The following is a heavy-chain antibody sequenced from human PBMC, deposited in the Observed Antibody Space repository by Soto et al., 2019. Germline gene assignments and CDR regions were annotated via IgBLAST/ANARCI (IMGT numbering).Heavy chain of an antibody. CDR1: GGSVSSGIYY. D-gene: IGHD6-13*01. CDR2: IVSSGST. V-gene: IGHV4-61*01. CDR3: ARQRIAAAQYYFDY. Sequence: QVQLQESGPELVKPSETLSLTCTVSGGSVSSGIYYWTWIRQSPGKGLEWMGYIVSSGSTDYSPSLKSRVTISVDTSKNEFSLKLRSVTAADTAVYYCARQRIAAAQYYFDYWGQGMLVTVSS. J-gene: IGHJ4*02.